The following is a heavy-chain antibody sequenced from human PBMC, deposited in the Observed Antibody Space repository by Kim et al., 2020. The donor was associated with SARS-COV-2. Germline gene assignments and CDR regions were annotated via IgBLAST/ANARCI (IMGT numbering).Heavy chain of an antibody. V-gene: IGHV1-8*01. CDR2: MNPNSGNT. Sequence: ASVKVSCKASGYTFTSYDINWMRQATGQGLEWMGWMNPNSGNTGYAQKFQGRVTMTRNTSISTAYMELSSLRSEDTAVYYCARGWVQEDYDFWSGYYIDAFDIWGQGTMVTVSS. CDR3: ARGWVQEDYDFWSGYYIDAFDI. J-gene: IGHJ3*02. CDR1: GYTFTSYD. D-gene: IGHD3-3*01.